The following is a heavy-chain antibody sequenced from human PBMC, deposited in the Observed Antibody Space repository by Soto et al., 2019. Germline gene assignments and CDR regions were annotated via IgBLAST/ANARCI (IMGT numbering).Heavy chain of an antibody. Sequence: QVQLVQSGAEVKKPGASVKVSCKASGYTFTSYGISWVRQAPGQGLECMGWISAYNGNTNYAQKLQGRVTMTKDTATSTDYMELRSLRSDDTAVYYCARYKRGITFGGVIVNDAFDIWGQGTMVTVSS. J-gene: IGHJ3*02. CDR1: GYTFTSYG. V-gene: IGHV1-18*01. CDR2: ISAYNGNT. D-gene: IGHD3-16*02. CDR3: ARYKRGITFGGVIVNDAFDI.